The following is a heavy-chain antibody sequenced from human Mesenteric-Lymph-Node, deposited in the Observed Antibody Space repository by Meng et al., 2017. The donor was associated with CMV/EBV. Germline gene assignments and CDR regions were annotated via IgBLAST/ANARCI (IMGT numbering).Heavy chain of an antibody. CDR3: AREGGKDCSSTSCYSH. CDR1: GGSFSGYQ. J-gene: IGHJ4*02. D-gene: IGHD2-2*01. CDR2: INHSGST. Sequence: YGGSFSGYQGGWIRQPPGKGLEWIGEINHSGSTSDNPSLKSRVTISVDTSKNQFSLKLSSVTAADTAVYYCAREGGKDCSSTSCYSHWGQGTLVTVSS. V-gene: IGHV4-34*01.